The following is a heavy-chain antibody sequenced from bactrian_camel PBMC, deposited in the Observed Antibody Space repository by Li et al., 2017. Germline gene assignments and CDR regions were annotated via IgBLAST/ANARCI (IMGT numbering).Heavy chain of an antibody. D-gene: IGHD5*01. V-gene: IGHV3S6*01. CDR3: TVGGVASSRIHEYVY. CDR2: IYSDGTKT. Sequence: QLVESGGGLVQPGGSLRLYCAASGFTFNTYWAYWVRQAPGKGLKWVSTIYSDGTKTYYGDSVKGRFTCSRDNAKNTVYLQMNSLKTEDTAMYYRTVGGVASSRIHEYVYWGQGTQVTVS. CDR1: GFTFNTYW. J-gene: IGHJ4*01.